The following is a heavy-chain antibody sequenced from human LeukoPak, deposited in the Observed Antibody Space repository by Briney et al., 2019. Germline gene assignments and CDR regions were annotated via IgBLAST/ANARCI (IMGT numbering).Heavy chain of an antibody. D-gene: IGHD3-10*01. CDR2: IKQDGSEK. J-gene: IGHJ4*02. CDR3: ARYYGSGSPYRDYYFDS. CDR1: GFTFSSYW. Sequence: GGSLRLSCAASGFTFSSYWMSWVRQAPGKGLEWVANIKQDGSEKYYVDSVKGRFTISRDNAKNSLYLQMNSLRAEDTAVYYCARYYGSGSPYRDYYFDSWGQGTLVTVSS. V-gene: IGHV3-7*01.